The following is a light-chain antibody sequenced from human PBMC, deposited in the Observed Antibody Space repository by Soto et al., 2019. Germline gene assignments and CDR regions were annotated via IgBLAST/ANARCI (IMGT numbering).Light chain of an antibody. Sequence: VLTQSPGTLSLSPGERATLSCRASQSISSTFLAWYQQKPGQAPRLLISGTSSRATGIPDRLSGSGSGTDFTLTISRLEPEDFAVYYCQQYHDTGTFGQGTKVDI. V-gene: IGKV3-20*01. J-gene: IGKJ1*01. CDR1: QSISSTF. CDR3: QQYHDTGT. CDR2: GTS.